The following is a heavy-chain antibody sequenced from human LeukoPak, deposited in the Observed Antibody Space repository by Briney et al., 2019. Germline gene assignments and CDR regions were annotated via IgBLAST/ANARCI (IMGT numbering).Heavy chain of an antibody. CDR3: ARARGRSINDAFDI. CDR2: INHSGST. CDR1: GGSFSGYY. V-gene: IGHV4-34*01. Sequence: SETLSLTCAVYGGSFSGYYWSWIRQPPGKGLEWIGEINHSGSTNYNPSLKSRVTISVDTSKNQFSLKLSSVTAADTAVYYCARARGRSINDAFDIWGQGTMVTVSS. D-gene: IGHD3-16*01. J-gene: IGHJ3*02.